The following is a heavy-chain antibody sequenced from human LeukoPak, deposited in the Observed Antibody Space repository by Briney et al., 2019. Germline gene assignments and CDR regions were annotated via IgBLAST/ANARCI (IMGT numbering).Heavy chain of an antibody. V-gene: IGHV4-30-4*01. J-gene: IGHJ5*02. Sequence: SETLSLTCSVSGVSVSSGDYYWSWLRQPPGKGLEWIGYMYYSGSTYYSPSLKSRVTISVDTSKNQFSLKLNSVSAADTAVYYCAREYRGYCSGGSCYGWFDPWGQGTLVTVSS. CDR1: GVSVSSGDYY. CDR3: AREYRGYCSGGSCYGWFDP. D-gene: IGHD2-15*01. CDR2: MYYSGST.